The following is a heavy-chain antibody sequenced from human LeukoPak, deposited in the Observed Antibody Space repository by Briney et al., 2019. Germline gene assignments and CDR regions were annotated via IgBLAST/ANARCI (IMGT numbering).Heavy chain of an antibody. Sequence: ASVKVSCKVSGYTLTELSTHWVRQAPGKGLEWMGGFDPEDGETIYAQKFQGRVTMTRDMSTSTVYMELSSLRSEDTAVYYCAREIAAAGTNGNQDDYWGQGTLVTVSS. CDR3: AREIAAAGTNGNQDDY. J-gene: IGHJ4*02. V-gene: IGHV1-24*01. CDR1: GYTLTELS. D-gene: IGHD6-13*01. CDR2: FDPEDGET.